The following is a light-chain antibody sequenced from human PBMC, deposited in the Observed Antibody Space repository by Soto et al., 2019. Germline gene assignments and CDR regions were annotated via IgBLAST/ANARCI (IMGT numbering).Light chain of an antibody. CDR1: QYINTR. V-gene: IGKV3-11*01. J-gene: IGKJ1*01. CDR3: HQRQSWPRT. CDR2: QTS. Sequence: EIVLTQSTATLSSFPGDRVTLSCRASQYINTRLAWYQHRPGQAPRLLIYQTSIRAAGIPVRFSASGTGTDFTLTISDVQPEDFAVYYCHQRQSWPRTFGQGTKV.